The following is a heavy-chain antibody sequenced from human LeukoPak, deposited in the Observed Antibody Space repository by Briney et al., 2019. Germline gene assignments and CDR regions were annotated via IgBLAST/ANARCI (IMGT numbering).Heavy chain of an antibody. CDR3: ARDRTNDYGNDVGAFDI. Sequence: QPGGSLRLSCAGSGFTLSNSWMGWVRQAPGKGLEWVANINPSGSDKYYVDSAEGRFTVSRDNAKNSLYLQMNSLRAEDTAVYHCARDRTNDYGNDVGAFDIWGQGTMVTVSS. D-gene: IGHD4-11*01. CDR1: GFTLSNSW. CDR2: INPSGSDK. V-gene: IGHV3-7*01. J-gene: IGHJ3*02.